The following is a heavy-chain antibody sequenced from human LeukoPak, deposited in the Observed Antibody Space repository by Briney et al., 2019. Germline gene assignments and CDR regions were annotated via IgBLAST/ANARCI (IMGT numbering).Heavy chain of an antibody. CDR2: IYYSGST. CDR3: ASGRGPFDY. Sequence: SETLSLTCTVSGGSISTYYWSWIRQPPGKGLEWIGYIYYSGSTNYNPSLKSRVTISVDTSKNQFSLKLSSVTAADTAVYYCASGRGPFDYWGQGTLVTVSS. CDR1: GGSISTYY. J-gene: IGHJ4*02. V-gene: IGHV4-59*08.